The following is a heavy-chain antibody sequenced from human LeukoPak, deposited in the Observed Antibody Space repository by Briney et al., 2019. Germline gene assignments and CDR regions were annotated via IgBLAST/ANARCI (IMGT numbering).Heavy chain of an antibody. V-gene: IGHV1-46*01. J-gene: IGHJ5*02. Sequence: ASVKASCKASGYTFTSYYMHWVRQAPGQGLEWMGLINPSGTTTNYAQKFRGRVTMTRDLSTSTDYMELSSLRSDDTAVYFCARDNSVGDYAWWFDPWGQGTLVTVSS. CDR1: GYTFTSYY. CDR2: INPSGTTT. D-gene: IGHD1-26*01. CDR3: ARDNSVGDYAWWFDP.